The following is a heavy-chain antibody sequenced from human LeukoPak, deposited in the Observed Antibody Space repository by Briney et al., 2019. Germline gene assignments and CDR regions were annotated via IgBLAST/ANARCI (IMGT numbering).Heavy chain of an antibody. CDR3: ESLRGYSYGPLDY. D-gene: IGHD5-18*01. CDR1: GFTFSSYW. Sequence: PGGSLRLSCAASGFTFSSYWMHWVRQAPGKGLVLVSRINTDGSSTSYADSVKGRFTITRDNAKNTLYLQMNSLRAEDTAVYYCESLRGYSYGPLDYWGQGTLVTVSS. CDR2: INTDGSST. J-gene: IGHJ4*02. V-gene: IGHV3-74*01.